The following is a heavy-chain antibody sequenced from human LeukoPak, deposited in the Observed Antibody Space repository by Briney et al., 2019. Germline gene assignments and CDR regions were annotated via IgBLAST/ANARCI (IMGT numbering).Heavy chain of an antibody. CDR1: GFTFSSYT. Sequence: GGSLRLSCAASGFTFSSYTMNWVRQAPGKGLEWVAVISYHGSDKDYADPVKGRFSISRDNPKNTVYLQMNSLRVEDTAVYYCARDHGGNRPNAFDIWGQGTVVTVSS. V-gene: IGHV3-30-3*01. D-gene: IGHD4-23*01. CDR3: ARDHGGNRPNAFDI. J-gene: IGHJ3*02. CDR2: ISYHGSDK.